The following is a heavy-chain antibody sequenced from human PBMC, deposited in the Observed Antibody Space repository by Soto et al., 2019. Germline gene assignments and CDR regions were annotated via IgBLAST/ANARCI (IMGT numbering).Heavy chain of an antibody. CDR1: GYIFSRYG. Sequence: QVQLVQSGPEVRKPGASVKVSCKASGYIFSRYGISWVRQAPGQGLEWMAWISGYNGNTKFGERVQGRVNVTTDTSTSTAYMELRSLRSDDTAVYYCAREAAAERNYYGLDVWGQGTRSSSR. CDR2: ISGYNGNT. CDR3: AREAAAERNYYGLDV. J-gene: IGHJ6*02. D-gene: IGHD6-13*01. V-gene: IGHV1-18*04.